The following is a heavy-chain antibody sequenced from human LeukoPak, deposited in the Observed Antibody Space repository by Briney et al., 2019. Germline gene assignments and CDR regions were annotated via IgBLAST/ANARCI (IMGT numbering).Heavy chain of an antibody. CDR3: ARMGGYSGYATH. Sequence: SETLSLTCTVSGGSISSYYWSWIRQPPGKGLEWIGCIHYSGTTNYNPSLKSRVTISVDTSKNQFSLNLSSVTAADTAVYYCARMGGYSGYATHWGQGTLVTVSS. CDR1: GGSISSYY. D-gene: IGHD5-12*01. V-gene: IGHV4-59*08. J-gene: IGHJ4*02. CDR2: IHYSGTT.